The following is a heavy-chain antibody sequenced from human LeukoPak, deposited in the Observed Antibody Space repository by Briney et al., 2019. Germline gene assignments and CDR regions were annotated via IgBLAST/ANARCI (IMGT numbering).Heavy chain of an antibody. CDR1: GFTFSSYG. V-gene: IGHV3-30*02. D-gene: IGHD3-22*01. Sequence: GGSLRLSCAASGFTFSSYGMHWVRQAPGKGLEWVAFIRYDGSNKYYADSVKGRFTISRDNAKNSLYLQMKSLRAEDMALYYCAKDIRRYYDTSGFRGAFDIWGQGTMVTVSS. CDR2: IRYDGSNK. J-gene: IGHJ3*02. CDR3: AKDIRRYYDTSGFRGAFDI.